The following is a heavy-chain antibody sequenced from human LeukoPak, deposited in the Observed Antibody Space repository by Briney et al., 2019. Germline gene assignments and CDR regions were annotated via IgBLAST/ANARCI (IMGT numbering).Heavy chain of an antibody. CDR3: ARDTRRHDAFDI. CDR2: IYYSGST. V-gene: IGHV4-30-4*08. Sequence: PSETLSLTCTVSGGSISSGDYYWSWICQPPGKGLEWIGYIYYSGSTYYNPSRKSRVTISVDTSKNQFSLKLSSVTAADTAVYYCARDTRRHDAFDIWGQGTMVTVSS. J-gene: IGHJ3*02. D-gene: IGHD1-26*01. CDR1: GGSISSGDYY.